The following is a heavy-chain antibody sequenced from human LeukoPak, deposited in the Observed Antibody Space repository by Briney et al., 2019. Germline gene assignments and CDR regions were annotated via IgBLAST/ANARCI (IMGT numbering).Heavy chain of an antibody. Sequence: ASVKVSCRASGYSFTGHYMHWVRQAPGQGLEWMGWINPNSGGTNYAQKFQGRVTMTRDTSISTAYMELSRLRSDDTAVYYCARDSGSYYDRWFDPWGQGTLVTVSS. CDR3: ARDSGSYYDRWFDP. J-gene: IGHJ5*02. CDR1: GYSFTGHY. D-gene: IGHD1-26*01. CDR2: INPNSGGT. V-gene: IGHV1-2*02.